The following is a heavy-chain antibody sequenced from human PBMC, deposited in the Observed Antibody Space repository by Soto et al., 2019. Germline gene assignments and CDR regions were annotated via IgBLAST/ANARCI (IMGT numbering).Heavy chain of an antibody. J-gene: IGHJ4*02. Sequence: SETLSLTCAVSGGSISSSNWWSWVRQPPGKGLEWIGEIYHSGSTNYNPSLKSRVTISVDKSKNQFSLKLSSVTAADTAVYYCARVKASGVNFDYWGQGTLVTXFS. CDR2: IYHSGST. CDR1: GGSISSSNW. V-gene: IGHV4-4*02. D-gene: IGHD2-8*01. CDR3: ARVKASGVNFDY.